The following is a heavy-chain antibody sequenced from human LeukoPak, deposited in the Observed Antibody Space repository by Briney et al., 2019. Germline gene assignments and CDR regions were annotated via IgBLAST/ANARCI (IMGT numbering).Heavy chain of an antibody. V-gene: IGHV3-23*01. Sequence: GGSLRLSCAASGFTFSSYAMTWVRQAPGKGLEWVSAISGSGGSTFYADSVKGRFTISRDYSKNTLYLQMNSLRAEDTAVYYCAKERSSGWYYFDSWGQGTLVTVSS. CDR1: GFTFSSYA. CDR2: ISGSGGST. CDR3: AKERSSGWYYFDS. J-gene: IGHJ4*02. D-gene: IGHD6-19*01.